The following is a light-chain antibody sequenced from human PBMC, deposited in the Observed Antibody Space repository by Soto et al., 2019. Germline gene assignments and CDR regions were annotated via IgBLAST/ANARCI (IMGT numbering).Light chain of an antibody. J-gene: IGLJ1*01. CDR3: TSYTTSSTPLYV. V-gene: IGLV2-14*03. CDR1: SSDVDGYNY. CDR2: DVS. Sequence: QSALTQPASVSGSPGQSITISCTGTSSDVDGYNYVSWYQHHPGKAPKLMIYDVSNRPSGVSNRFSGSKSDNTASLTISGLQAEDEADYYCTSYTTSSTPLYVFGTGTKVTVL.